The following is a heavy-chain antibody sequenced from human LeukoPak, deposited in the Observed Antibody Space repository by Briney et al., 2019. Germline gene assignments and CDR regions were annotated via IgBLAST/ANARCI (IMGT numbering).Heavy chain of an antibody. V-gene: IGHV3-30*01. CDR3: AREGSYCSSTSCYHGWFDY. CDR1: GFTLSSYA. CDR2: ISYDGSNK. J-gene: IGHJ4*02. Sequence: GRSLRLSCAASGFTLSSYAMHWVRQAPGKGLEWVAVISYDGSNKYYADSVKGRFTISRDNSKNTLYLQMNSLRAEDTAVYYCAREGSYCSSTSCYHGWFDYWGQGTLVTVSS. D-gene: IGHD2-2*01.